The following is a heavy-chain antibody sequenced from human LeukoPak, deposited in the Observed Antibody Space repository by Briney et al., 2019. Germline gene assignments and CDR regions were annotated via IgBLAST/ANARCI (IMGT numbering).Heavy chain of an antibody. V-gene: IGHV3-74*01. J-gene: IGHJ4*02. Sequence: PGGSLTLSCAASGFTFSSYWMHWLRQAPGEGLVWVSRIKSDGSVTWYADSVKGRFTISRDNAKNMLYLQMNSLRDEDTAVYFCARDHDAVGTTIDHWGQGTLVTVSS. D-gene: IGHD1-14*01. CDR3: ARDHDAVGTTIDH. CDR2: IKSDGSVT. CDR1: GFTFSSYW.